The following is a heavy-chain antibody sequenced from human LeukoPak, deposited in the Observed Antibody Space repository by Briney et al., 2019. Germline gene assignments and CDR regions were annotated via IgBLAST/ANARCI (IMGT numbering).Heavy chain of an antibody. CDR3: ARDPNKFDY. V-gene: IGHV3-7*01. D-gene: IGHD1/OR15-1a*01. Sequence: GGALRLSCAASGFTFSSYWMSWVRQAPGKGLEWVANIKQDGSEKYYVDHVKGRFPISRDNAKNSLYLQMNSLIAEDTAVYYCARDPNKFDYWGQGTLVTVSS. J-gene: IGHJ4*02. CDR1: GFTFSSYW. CDR2: IKQDGSEK.